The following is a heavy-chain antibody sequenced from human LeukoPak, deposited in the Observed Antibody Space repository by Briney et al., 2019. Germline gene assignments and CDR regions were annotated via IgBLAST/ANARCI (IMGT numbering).Heavy chain of an antibody. D-gene: IGHD4-17*01. CDR2: IYKDGST. CDR3: ARHFYDGWADRTTVTPFDP. J-gene: IGHJ5*02. Sequence: PGGSLRLSCAASGFTVSSNYMSWVRQAPGKGLEWVSIIYKDGSTYYADSVKGQFIISRDNSKNTLYLQINSLTVEDTAVYYCARHFYDGWADRTTVTPFDPWGQGTLVTVSS. V-gene: IGHV3-53*01. CDR1: GFTVSSNY.